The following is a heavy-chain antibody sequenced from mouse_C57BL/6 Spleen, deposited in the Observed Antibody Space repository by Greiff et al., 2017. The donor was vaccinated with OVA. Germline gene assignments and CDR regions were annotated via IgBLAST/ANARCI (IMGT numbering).Heavy chain of an antibody. J-gene: IGHJ1*03. CDR3: TTAHYYGSSYWYFDV. Sequence: VHVKQSGAELVRPGASVKLSCTASGFNIKDDYMHWVKQRPEQGLEWIGWIDPENGDTEYASKFQGKATITADTSSNTAYLQLSSLTSEDTAVYYCTTAHYYGSSYWYFDVWGTGTTVTVSS. CDR2: IDPENGDT. V-gene: IGHV14-4*01. D-gene: IGHD1-1*01. CDR1: GFNIKDDY.